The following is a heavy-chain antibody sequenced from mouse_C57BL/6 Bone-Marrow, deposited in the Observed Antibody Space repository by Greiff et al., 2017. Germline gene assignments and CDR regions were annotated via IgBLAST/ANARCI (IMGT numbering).Heavy chain of an antibody. CDR1: GYTFTSYW. V-gene: IGHV1-72*01. CDR2: IALNSGGT. D-gene: IGHD1-1*02. J-gene: IGHJ1*03. Sequence: QVQLQQPGAELVKPGASVKLSCKASGYTFTSYWMHWVKQRPGRGLEWIGRIALNSGGTQYNEKFKSKATLTVNKPSSTAYMQLSSLTSGASAVYYGAHGSDSYWNGDVWGTGTTVTVTA. CDR3: AHGSDSYWNGDV.